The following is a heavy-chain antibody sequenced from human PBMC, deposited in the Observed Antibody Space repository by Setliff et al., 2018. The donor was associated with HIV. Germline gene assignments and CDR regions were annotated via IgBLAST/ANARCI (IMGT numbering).Heavy chain of an antibody. J-gene: IGHJ3*02. V-gene: IGHV5-51*01. CDR1: GYSFTNFW. D-gene: IGHD6-19*01. Sequence: GESLKISCKGSGYSFTNFWIGWVRQRPGKGLEWMGIIYPGDFDTRYSPPFEGQVTMSAEKSISTAYLRWSSLKASDTAIYYCARHFSVAGDAFDIWGQGTMVTVSS. CDR3: ARHFSVAGDAFDI. CDR2: IYPGDFDT.